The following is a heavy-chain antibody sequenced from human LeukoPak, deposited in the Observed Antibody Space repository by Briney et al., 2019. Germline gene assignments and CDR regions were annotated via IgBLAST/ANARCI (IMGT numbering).Heavy chain of an antibody. CDR2: IYYSGST. CDR1: GGSISSGDYY. CDR3: AREKDYYDSSGYGRSFDY. D-gene: IGHD3-22*01. J-gene: IGHJ4*02. V-gene: IGHV4-30-4*01. Sequence: PSETLSLTCTVSGGSISSGDYYWSWIRQPPGKGLEWIVYIYYSGSTYYNPSLKSRVTISVDTSKNQFSLKLSSVTAADTAVYYCAREKDYYDSSGYGRSFDYWGQGTLVTVSS.